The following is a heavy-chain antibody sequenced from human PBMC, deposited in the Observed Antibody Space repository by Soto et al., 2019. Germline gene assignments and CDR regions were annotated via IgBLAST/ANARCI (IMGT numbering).Heavy chain of an antibody. J-gene: IGHJ6*02. CDR2: ISYDGSNK. D-gene: IGHD5-12*01. CDR3: ARPLEHRTRVATMNYYYYGMDV. Sequence: GGSLRLSCAASGFTFSSYAMHWVRQAPGKGLEWVAVISYDGSNKYYADSVKGRFTISRDNSKNTLYLQMNSLRAEDTAVYYCARPLEHRTRVATMNYYYYGMDVWGQGTTVTVSS. V-gene: IGHV3-30-3*01. CDR1: GFTFSSYA.